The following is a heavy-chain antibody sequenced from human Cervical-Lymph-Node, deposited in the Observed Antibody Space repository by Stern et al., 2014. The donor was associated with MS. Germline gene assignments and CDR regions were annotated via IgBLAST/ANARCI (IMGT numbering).Heavy chain of an antibody. Sequence: QVQLQESGPGLVKPSETLSLTCTVSGGSMTYYYWSWIRQPPGTGLEWIGYIYHSGSTTYNPSLKSRVTISVETSKNQFSLRLTSVTAADTAIYYCARGFGRLRSENWGQGTLVTVSS. CDR2: IYHSGST. V-gene: IGHV4-59*01. J-gene: IGHJ4*02. CDR3: ARGFGRLRSEN. D-gene: IGHD2/OR15-2a*01. CDR1: GGSMTYYY.